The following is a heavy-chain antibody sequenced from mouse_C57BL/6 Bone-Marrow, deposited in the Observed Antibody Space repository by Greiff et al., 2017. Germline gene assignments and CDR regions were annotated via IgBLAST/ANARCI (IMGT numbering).Heavy chain of an antibody. J-gene: IGHJ1*03. CDR1: GYSITSGYY. CDR2: ISYDGSN. CDR3: FPFYYYYDRYVGF. Sequence: EVKLVESGPGLVKPSQSLSLTCSVTGYSITSGYYWNWIRQFPGNKLEWMGYISYDGSNNYNPSLKNRISITRDTSKNQFFLMLNSVPTQATAPSSCFPFYYYYDRYVGFLGTAPTFTVSS. V-gene: IGHV3-6*01. D-gene: IGHD2-4*01.